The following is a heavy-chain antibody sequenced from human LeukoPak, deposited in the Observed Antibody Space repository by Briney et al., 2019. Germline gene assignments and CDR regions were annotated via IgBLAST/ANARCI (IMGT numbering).Heavy chain of an antibody. V-gene: IGHV4-31*03. D-gene: IGHD3-22*01. CDR1: GGSISSGGYY. J-gene: IGHJ1*01. CDR3: ARGTYYYDSSGYLSRFEYFST. CDR2: IYYSGST. Sequence: QPSETLSLTCTVSGGSISSGGYYWSWIRQHPGKGLEWIGYIYYSGSTYYNPSLKSRVTISVDTSKNQFSLKLSSVTAADTAVYYCARGTYYYDSSGYLSRFEYFSTGARAPWSPSPQ.